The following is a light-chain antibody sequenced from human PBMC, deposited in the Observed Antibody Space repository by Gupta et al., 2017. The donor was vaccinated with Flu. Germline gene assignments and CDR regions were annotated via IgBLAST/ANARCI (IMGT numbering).Light chain of an antibody. V-gene: IGKV2-30*02. CDR3: MQGTHWPT. CDR1: QSLVHRNGNTY. CDR2: RVT. Sequence: DVVMTQSPFSLPVTLGQPASISCRSSQSLVHRNGNTYLTWFQQRPGQSPRRLIYRVTNRDSGVPDRFSGSGSGTDFTLKISRVEAEDVGIYYCMQGTHWPTFGQGTKVEIK. J-gene: IGKJ1*01.